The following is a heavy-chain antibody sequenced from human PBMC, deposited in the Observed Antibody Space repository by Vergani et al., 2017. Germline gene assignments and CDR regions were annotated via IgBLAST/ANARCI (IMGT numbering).Heavy chain of an antibody. Sequence: VQLVESGGGVVQPGRSLRLSCAASGFTFSSYGMHWVRQAPGKGLEWVSYISSSGSTIYYADSVKGRFTISRDNAKNSLYLQMNSLRAEDTAVYYCARDRGRRWSWVVPAAMKDGMDVWGQGTTVTVSS. CDR3: ARDRGRRWSWVVPAAMKDGMDV. V-gene: IGHV3-48*04. CDR2: ISSSGSTI. J-gene: IGHJ6*02. D-gene: IGHD2-2*01. CDR1: GFTFSSYG.